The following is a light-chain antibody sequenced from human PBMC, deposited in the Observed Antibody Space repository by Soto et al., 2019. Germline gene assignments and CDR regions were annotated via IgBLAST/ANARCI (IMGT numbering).Light chain of an antibody. J-gene: IGLJ2*01. CDR1: SSDVGGYNY. CDR3: SSYTSSSTLVV. V-gene: IGLV2-14*01. CDR2: DVS. Sequence: QSALTQPASVSGSHGQSITISCTGTSSDVGGYNYVSWYQQHPGKAPKLMIYDVSNRPSGVSNRFSGSKSGNTASLTISGLHAEDDADYYCSSYTSSSTLVVFGGGTKLTVL.